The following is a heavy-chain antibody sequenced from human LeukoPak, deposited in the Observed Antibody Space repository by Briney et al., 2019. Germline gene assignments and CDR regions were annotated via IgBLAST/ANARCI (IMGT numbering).Heavy chain of an antibody. D-gene: IGHD3-10*01. Sequence: GGSLRLSCAASRFTFSSYEMNWVRQAPGKGLEWVSYISSSGSTIFYADSVKGRFTISRDNAKNSLYLQMNSLRAEDTAVYYCARHWGYYGSGTFDYWGQGTLLTVSS. CDR3: ARHWGYYGSGTFDY. J-gene: IGHJ4*02. CDR2: ISSSGSTI. V-gene: IGHV3-48*03. CDR1: RFTFSSYE.